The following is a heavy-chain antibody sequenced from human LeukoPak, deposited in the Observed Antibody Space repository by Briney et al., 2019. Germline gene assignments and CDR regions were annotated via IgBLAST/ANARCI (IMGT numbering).Heavy chain of an antibody. Sequence: ASETLSLTCTVSGGSISSTSYFWAWIRQPPGKGLEWIGSVYYGGSTYYNPSLKSRVTISVDTSKNQFSLKLSSVTAADTAVYYCARGLGEYAFDIWGQGTMVTVSS. CDR1: GGSISSTSYF. CDR2: VYYGGST. CDR3: ARGLGEYAFDI. D-gene: IGHD3-16*01. J-gene: IGHJ3*02. V-gene: IGHV4-39*07.